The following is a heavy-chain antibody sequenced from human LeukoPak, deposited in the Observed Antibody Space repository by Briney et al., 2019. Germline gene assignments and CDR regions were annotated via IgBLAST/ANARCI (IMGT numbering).Heavy chain of an antibody. CDR2: INTDGTVT. CDR3: ATTQWLAPPPDS. V-gene: IGHV3-74*01. Sequence: GGSLRLSCEASGFTFSKYLMLWVRQAPGKGLESVSRINTDGTVTTYADSVKGRFTVSRDNADNTMFLQMNGVRDEDTAVYYCATTQWLAPPPDSWGQGTPVTVSS. CDR1: GFTFSKYL. D-gene: IGHD6-19*01. J-gene: IGHJ4*02.